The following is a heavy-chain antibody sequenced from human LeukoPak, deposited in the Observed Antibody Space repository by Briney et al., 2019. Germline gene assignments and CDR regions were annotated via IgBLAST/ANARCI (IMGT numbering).Heavy chain of an antibody. Sequence: PGGSLRLSCAVSGFTVSSNSMTWVRQAPGKGLAWVSYIISSGSTIYYADSVKGRFTLSRDNAKNSLYLQMNSLRAEDTAVYYCARDNGNYYGSGSFLYYGMDVWGQGTTVTVSS. J-gene: IGHJ6*02. V-gene: IGHV3-48*04. CDR3: ARDNGNYYGSGSFLYYGMDV. D-gene: IGHD3-10*01. CDR1: GFTVSSNS. CDR2: IISSGSTI.